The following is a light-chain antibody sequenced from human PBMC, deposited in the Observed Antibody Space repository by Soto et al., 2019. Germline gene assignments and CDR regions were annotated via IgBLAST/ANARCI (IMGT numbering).Light chain of an antibody. J-gene: IGLJ1*01. CDR3: SSYTRSSTQV. V-gene: IGLV2-14*01. CDR2: DVS. Sequence: QSALTQPASVSGSPGQSITISCTGTSSDVGGYNYVSWYQQHPGKAPKLMIYDVSNRPAGVSNRFSGSKSGNTASLTISGLQAEDEADYYCSSYTRSSTQVFGTGTKLPVL. CDR1: SSDVGGYNY.